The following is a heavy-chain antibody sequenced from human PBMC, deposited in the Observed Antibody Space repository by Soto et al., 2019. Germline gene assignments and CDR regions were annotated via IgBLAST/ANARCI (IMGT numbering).Heavy chain of an antibody. CDR3: ARHHGPTTSEDWFDP. Sequence: ASVKVSCKASGYTFFTYDISWVRQAPGQGLEWMGWISTYSGDTKYAQKFQGRVTMTTDTSTTTAYLELRSLRSDDTAVYYCARHHGPTTSEDWFDPWGQGTLVTVSS. D-gene: IGHD5-12*01. V-gene: IGHV1-18*01. CDR1: GYTFFTYD. CDR2: ISTYSGDT. J-gene: IGHJ5*02.